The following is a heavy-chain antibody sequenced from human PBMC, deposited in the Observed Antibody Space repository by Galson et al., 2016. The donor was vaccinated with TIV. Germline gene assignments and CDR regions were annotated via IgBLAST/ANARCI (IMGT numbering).Heavy chain of an antibody. J-gene: IGHJ3*02. CDR3: TRTAMGSMRNAFDI. Sequence: SLRLSCAASGFTFGHYAVNWFRQAPGKGLEWVGFITSKTYGATTEYAASVKGRFTISRDDSRNIAYLQMNSLKTEDTAVYYCTRTAMGSMRNAFDIWGQGTVVTVSS. D-gene: IGHD1-26*01. V-gene: IGHV3-49*03. CDR1: GFTFGHYA. CDR2: ITSKTYGATT.